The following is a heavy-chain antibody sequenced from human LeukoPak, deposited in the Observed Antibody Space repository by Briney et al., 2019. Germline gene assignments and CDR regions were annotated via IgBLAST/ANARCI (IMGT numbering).Heavy chain of an antibody. Sequence: AGSLRLSCAASGFTFSDYYMSWIRKAPGKGLERVSYISSSGSTIYYADSVKGRFTISRDNAKNSLYLQMNSLRAEDTAVYYCARGQQLVRFLPWDYWGQGTLVTVSS. D-gene: IGHD6-6*01. CDR1: GFTFSDYY. CDR3: ARGQQLVRFLPWDY. CDR2: ISSSGSTI. V-gene: IGHV3-11*01. J-gene: IGHJ4*02.